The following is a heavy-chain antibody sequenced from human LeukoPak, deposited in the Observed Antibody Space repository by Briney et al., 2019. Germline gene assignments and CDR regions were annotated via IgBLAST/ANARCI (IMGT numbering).Heavy chain of an antibody. V-gene: IGHV3-48*02. CDR3: ARGGYGANDDAFDI. D-gene: IGHD4-23*01. Sequence: PGGSLSLAWTASGFTFSSYSMNWVRQAPGKGLEWVSYISSSTNTIYYADSVKGRFTISRDNAKNSLFLQMNSLRDEDTAVYYCARGGYGANDDAFDIWGQGTMVTVSS. J-gene: IGHJ3*02. CDR2: ISSSTNTI. CDR1: GFTFSSYS.